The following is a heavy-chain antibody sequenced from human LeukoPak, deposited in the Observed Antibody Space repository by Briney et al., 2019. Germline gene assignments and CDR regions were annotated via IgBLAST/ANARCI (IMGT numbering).Heavy chain of an antibody. CDR3: AKEGSGYSYGSYYFDY. Sequence: GGSLRLSCAASGFTFDDYAMHWVRQAPGKGLEWVSGTSWNSGSIGYADSVKGRFTISRDNAKNSLYLQMNSLRAEDTALYYCAKEGSGYSYGSYYFDYWGQGTLVTVSS. V-gene: IGHV3-9*01. D-gene: IGHD5-18*01. J-gene: IGHJ4*02. CDR1: GFTFDDYA. CDR2: TSWNSGSI.